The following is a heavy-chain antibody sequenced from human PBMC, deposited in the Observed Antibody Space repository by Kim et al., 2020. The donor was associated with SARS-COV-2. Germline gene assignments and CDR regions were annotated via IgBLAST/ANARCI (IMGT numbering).Heavy chain of an antibody. D-gene: IGHD2-21*02. J-gene: IGHJ5*02. CDR3: ARQQHIVVVTAIRFWFDP. CDR1: GGSISSSSYY. Sequence: SETLSLTCTVSGGSISSSSYYWGWIRQPPGKGLEWIGSIYYSGSTYYNPSLKSRVTISVDTSKNQFSLKLSSVTAADTAVYYCARQQHIVVVTAIRFWFDPWGQVTLVTVSS. CDR2: IYYSGST. V-gene: IGHV4-39*01.